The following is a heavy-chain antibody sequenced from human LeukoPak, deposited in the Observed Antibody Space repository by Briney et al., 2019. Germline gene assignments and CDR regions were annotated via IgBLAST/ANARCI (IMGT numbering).Heavy chain of an antibody. CDR2: IYYSGGT. Sequence: SQTLSLTCTVSVGSISSGGYYWSWIRQHPGKGLEWIGYIYYSGGTYYNPSLKSRVTISVDTSKNQFSLKLSSVTAADTAVYYCAREPNYYDSSGYYYWFDPWGQGTLVTVSS. CDR3: AREPNYYDSSGYYYWFDP. V-gene: IGHV4-31*03. J-gene: IGHJ5*02. D-gene: IGHD3-22*01. CDR1: VGSISSGGYY.